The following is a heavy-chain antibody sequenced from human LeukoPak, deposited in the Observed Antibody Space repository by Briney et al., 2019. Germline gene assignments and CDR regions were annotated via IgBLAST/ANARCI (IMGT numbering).Heavy chain of an antibody. D-gene: IGHD3-22*01. J-gene: IGHJ4*02. CDR2: ISWDGGST. Sequence: PGGSLRLSCAASGFTFYDYAMHWVRHAPGKGLEGVSLISWDGGSTYYADSVKGRFTISRDNSKNSLYLQMNSLRAEDTALYYCAKEARSGYYDSSGYYGHFDYWGQGTLVTVSS. CDR3: AKEARSGYYDSSGYYGHFDY. CDR1: GFTFYDYA. V-gene: IGHV3-43D*03.